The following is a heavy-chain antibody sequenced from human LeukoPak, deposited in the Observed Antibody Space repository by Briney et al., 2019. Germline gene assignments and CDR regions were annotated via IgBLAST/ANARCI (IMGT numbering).Heavy chain of an antibody. D-gene: IGHD6-19*01. V-gene: IGHV1-2*02. J-gene: IGHJ4*02. CDR2: INTNTGAT. CDR3: ARDRVGSGWPRPFYFEF. Sequence: ASVKVSCKPSGYTFTGYYLHWVRQAPGQVFEWLGWINTNTGATVYAQNFQGRVTMSRDTSISTAYMELSSLRSDDTAVYCCARDRVGSGWPRPFYFEFWGQGTLVTVSS. CDR1: GYTFTGYY.